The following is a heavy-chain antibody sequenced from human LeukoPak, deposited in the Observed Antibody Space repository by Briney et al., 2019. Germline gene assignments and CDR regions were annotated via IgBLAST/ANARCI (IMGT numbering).Heavy chain of an antibody. D-gene: IGHD4-17*01. V-gene: IGHV3-7*03. J-gene: IGHJ4*02. CDR3: ARVDLLTVTYDY. Sequence: GGSLRLSCAASGFTFSSYWMSWVRQAPGKGVGWVTNINQDGSEKYYVDSVKGRFTISRNNAKNSLYLQMNSLRAEDTAVYYCARVDLLTVTYDYWGQGTLVTVSS. CDR2: INQDGSEK. CDR1: GFTFSSYW.